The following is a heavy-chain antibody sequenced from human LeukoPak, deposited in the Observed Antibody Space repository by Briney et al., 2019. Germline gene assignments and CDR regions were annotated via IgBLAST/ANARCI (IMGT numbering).Heavy chain of an antibody. CDR1: GYTFTSYG. CDR3: ARDYYDSSGPDDAFDI. Sequence: ASVKVSCKASGYTFTSYGISWVRQAPGQGLEWMGWISAYNGDTNYAQKLQGRVTMTTDTSTSTAYMELRSLRSDDTAVYYCARDYYDSSGPDDAFDIWGQGTMVTVSS. J-gene: IGHJ3*02. V-gene: IGHV1-18*01. CDR2: ISAYNGDT. D-gene: IGHD3-22*01.